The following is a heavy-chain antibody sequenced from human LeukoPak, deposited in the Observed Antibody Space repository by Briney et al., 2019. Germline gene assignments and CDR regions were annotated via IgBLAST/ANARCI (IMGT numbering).Heavy chain of an antibody. V-gene: IGHV3-23*01. CDR1: GFTFSSYA. J-gene: IGHJ4*02. Sequence: GGSLRLSCAASGFTFSSYAMSWVRQAPGKGLEWVSAISGSGGSTYYADSVKGRFTISRDNSKNTLYLQMNSLRADDTAVYYCAKSTMIVVVIPPFDYWGQGTLVTVSS. CDR3: AKSTMIVVVIPPFDY. CDR2: ISGSGGST. D-gene: IGHD3-22*01.